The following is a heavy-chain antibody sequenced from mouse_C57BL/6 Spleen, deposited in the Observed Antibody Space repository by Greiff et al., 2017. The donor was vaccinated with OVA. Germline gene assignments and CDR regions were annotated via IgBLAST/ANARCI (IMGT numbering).Heavy chain of an antibody. CDR2: INPYNGDT. D-gene: IGHD2-4*01. Sequence: VQLQQSGPELVKPGDSVKISCKASGYSFTGYFMNWVMQSPGKSLEWIGRINPYNGDTFYNQKFKGKATLTVDKSSSTAHMELRSLTSEDSAVYYCARSYDYDDAWFAYWGQGTLVTVSA. CDR1: GYSFTGYF. V-gene: IGHV1-20*01. CDR3: ARSYDYDDAWFAY. J-gene: IGHJ3*01.